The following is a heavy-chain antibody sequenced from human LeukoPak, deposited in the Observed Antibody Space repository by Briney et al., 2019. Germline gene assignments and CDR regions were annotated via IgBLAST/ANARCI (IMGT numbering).Heavy chain of an antibody. D-gene: IGHD1-20*01. CDR3: AREYNWKQEGAFYI. CDR2: ISSSGSTI. J-gene: IGHJ3*02. Sequence: GGSLRLSCAASGFTFSSYEMNWVRQAPGKGLEWVSYISSSGSTIYYADSVKGRFTISRDNAKNSLYLQMNSLRAEDTAVYYCAREYNWKQEGAFYIWGQGTMVTVSS. CDR1: GFTFSSYE. V-gene: IGHV3-48*03.